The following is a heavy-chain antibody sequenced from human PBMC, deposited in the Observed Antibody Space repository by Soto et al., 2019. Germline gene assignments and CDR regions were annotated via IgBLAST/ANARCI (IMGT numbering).Heavy chain of an antibody. CDR1: GGSFSGYY. V-gene: IGHV4-34*01. J-gene: IGHJ5*02. CDR3: ARARSVVVVAAKWNWFDP. Sequence: PSETLSLTCAVYGGSFSGYYWSWIRQPPGKGLEWIGEINHSGSTNYNPSLKSRVTISVDTSKNQFSLKLSSVTAADTAVYYCARARSVVVVAAKWNWFDPWGQGTLVTVSS. D-gene: IGHD2-15*01. CDR2: INHSGST.